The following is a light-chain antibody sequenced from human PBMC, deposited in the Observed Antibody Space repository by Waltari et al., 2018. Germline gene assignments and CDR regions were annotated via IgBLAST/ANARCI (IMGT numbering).Light chain of an antibody. CDR2: INSDGSH. CDR1: SWHTNNA. J-gene: IGLJ3*02. Sequence: QLVLTQSPSASASLGASVKVTCTLISWHTNNAIARHQQQPERGPRFLGRINSDGSHKKGDGVPDRFSGSRSGTEFYLTISSLQSEDEGDYYCQTWDTAILLFGGGTKLSVL. CDR3: QTWDTAILL. V-gene: IGLV4-69*01.